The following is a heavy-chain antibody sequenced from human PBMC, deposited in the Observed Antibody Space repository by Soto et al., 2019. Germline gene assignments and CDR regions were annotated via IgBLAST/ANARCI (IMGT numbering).Heavy chain of an antibody. V-gene: IGHV1-2*02. CDR2: INPNSGGT. D-gene: IGHD1-1*01. J-gene: IGHJ5*02. CDR3: ATGENWFDP. Sequence: ASVKVSCKASGYTFTGYYIHWVRQAPGQGLEWMGWINPNSGGTNYAQKFQGRVTMTRDTSIITAYMELSRLRSDVTAVYYCATGENWFDPWGQGTLVTVSS. CDR1: GYTFTGYY.